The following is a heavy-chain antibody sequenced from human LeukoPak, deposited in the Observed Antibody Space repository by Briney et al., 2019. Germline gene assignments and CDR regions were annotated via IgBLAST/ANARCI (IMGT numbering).Heavy chain of an antibody. CDR3: ARESYSSGWYNY. CDR2: INHSGST. J-gene: IGHJ4*02. D-gene: IGHD6-19*01. V-gene: IGHV4-34*01. CDR1: GGSFSGYY. Sequence: PSETLSLTCAVYGGSFSGYYWSWIRQPPGKGLEWIGEINHSGSTNYNPSLKSRVTISVDTSKNQFSLKLSTVTAADTAVYYCARESYSSGWYNYGGQGTLVPVSS.